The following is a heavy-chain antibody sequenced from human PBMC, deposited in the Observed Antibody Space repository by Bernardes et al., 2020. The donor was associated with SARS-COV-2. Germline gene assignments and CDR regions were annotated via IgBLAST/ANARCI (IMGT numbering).Heavy chain of an antibody. J-gene: IGHJ6*02. CDR1: VGFISSGSYY. CDR3: ARDWHLYDSSVWGV. CDR2: INTSGST. V-gene: IGHV4-61*02. D-gene: IGHD3-22*01. Sequence: SLTPPPTCTVSVGFISSGSYYWSWIRQPAGKGLDCIGRINTSGSTNYNPSLKSPVTITVDTSKNQFTLKLSTVTAADTAVYYCARDWHLYDSSVWGVWGQGTTVTVSS.